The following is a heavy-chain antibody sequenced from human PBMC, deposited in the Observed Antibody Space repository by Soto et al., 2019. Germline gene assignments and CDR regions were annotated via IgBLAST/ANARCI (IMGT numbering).Heavy chain of an antibody. D-gene: IGHD2-15*01. CDR1: GFTFSSYW. CDR3: VRTSLVVAAATREDY. Sequence: EVQLVESGGGLVQPGGSLRLSCAASGFTFSSYWMHWVRQAPGKGLVWVSRINSDGSSTSYADSVKGRFTISRDNAKNTFYLQMHSLRAEDTAVYYCVRTSLVVAAATREDYWGQGTLVTVSS. CDR2: INSDGSST. V-gene: IGHV3-74*01. J-gene: IGHJ4*02.